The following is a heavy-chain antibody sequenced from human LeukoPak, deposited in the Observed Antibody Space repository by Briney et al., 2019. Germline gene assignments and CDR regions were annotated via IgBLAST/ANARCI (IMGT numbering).Heavy chain of an antibody. V-gene: IGHV1-2*02. CDR1: GYTFTGYF. J-gene: IGHJ6*03. CDR3: ARDLWGSSSGGGYSGNYHYYYMDV. CDR2: IDPKSGGT. Sequence: ASVKVSCKASGYTFTGYFMHWVRQAPAQGHGLKGLIDPKSGGTNYVQKFQGRVSMTRDTSTRTFFMELRRLTSDDTAVYYCARDLWGSSSGGGYSGNYHYYYMDVWGKGTTVTVSS. D-gene: IGHD6-6*01.